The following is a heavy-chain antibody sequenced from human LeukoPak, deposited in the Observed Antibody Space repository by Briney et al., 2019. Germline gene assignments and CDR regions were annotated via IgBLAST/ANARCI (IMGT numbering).Heavy chain of an antibody. D-gene: IGHD5-12*01. CDR3: ARVPRRGSSYNWFDP. CDR2: IYYSGST. J-gene: IGHJ5*02. CDR1: GGSISSSSYY. V-gene: IGHV4-39*07. Sequence: SETLSLTCTVSGGSISSSSYYWDWIRQPPGKGLEWIGSIYYSGSTNYNPSLKSRVTISVDTSKNQFSLKLSSVTAADTAVYYCARVPRRGSSYNWFDPWGQGTLVTVSS.